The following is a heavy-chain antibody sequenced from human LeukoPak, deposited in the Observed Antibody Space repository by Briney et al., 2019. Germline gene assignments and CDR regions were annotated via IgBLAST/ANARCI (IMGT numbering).Heavy chain of an antibody. CDR1: GYTFTSYY. CDR2: INPNSGGT. Sequence: ASVKVSCKASGYTFTSYYMHWVRQAPGQGLEWMGWINPNSGGTNYAQKFQGRVTMTRNTSISTAYMELSRLRSDDTAEYYCARDQLLLGVDYWGQGTLVTVSS. CDR3: ARDQLLLGVDY. V-gene: IGHV1-2*02. D-gene: IGHD2-2*01. J-gene: IGHJ4*02.